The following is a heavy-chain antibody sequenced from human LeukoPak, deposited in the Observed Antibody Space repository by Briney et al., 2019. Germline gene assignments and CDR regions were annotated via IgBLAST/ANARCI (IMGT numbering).Heavy chain of an antibody. CDR1: GFTFSSYW. D-gene: IGHD6-19*01. V-gene: IGHV3-74*01. CDR2: INSDGSST. Sequence: QPGGSLRLSCAASGFTFSSYWMHWVRQAPGKGLVWVSRINSDGSSTSYADSVKGRFTISRDNAKNTLYLQMNSLRAEDTAVYYCARGSGRVAVAGTWPPFDYWGQGTLVTVSS. CDR3: ARGSGRVAVAGTWPPFDY. J-gene: IGHJ4*02.